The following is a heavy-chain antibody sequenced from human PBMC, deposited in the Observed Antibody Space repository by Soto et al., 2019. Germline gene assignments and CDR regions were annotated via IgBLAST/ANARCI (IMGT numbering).Heavy chain of an antibody. J-gene: IGHJ6*02. CDR2: ISAYNGNT. D-gene: IGHD6-19*01. CDR3: ARVQIAVAGRCVAYHRYGIAV. CDR1: GYTFTSYG. Sequence: GASVKVSCKASGYTFTSYGISWVRQAPGQGLEWMGWISAYNGNTNYAQKLQGRVTMTTDTSTSTAYMELRSLRSDDTAVYYCARVQIAVAGRCVAYHRYGIAVWGQGTTVTVSS. V-gene: IGHV1-18*01.